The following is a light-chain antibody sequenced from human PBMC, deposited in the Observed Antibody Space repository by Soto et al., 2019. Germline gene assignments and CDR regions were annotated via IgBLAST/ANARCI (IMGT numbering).Light chain of an antibody. CDR2: DVS. Sequence: QSVLPQPASLSVPPGQSITITCAATTSDVGGHHSGSCYRQDPRKAPRLVIDDVSNQPSGVSDRLCVPNSGNVASLPTSEXQMEDEADYSSNSITGSVTSGFVTGTKVIVL. CDR1: TSDVGGHHS. J-gene: IGLJ1*01. CDR3: NSITGSVTSG. V-gene: IGLV2-14*01.